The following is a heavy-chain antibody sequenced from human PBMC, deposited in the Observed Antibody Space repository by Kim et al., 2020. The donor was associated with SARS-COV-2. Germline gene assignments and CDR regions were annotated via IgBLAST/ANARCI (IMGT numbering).Heavy chain of an antibody. D-gene: IGHD1-26*01. Sequence: GGSLRLSCAASGFTFSSYAMHWVRQAPGKGLEWVAVISYDGSNKYYADSVKGRFTISRDNSKNTLYLQMNSLRAEDTAVYYCAREGIGGSYYYYYYYGMDVWGQGTTVTVSS. CDR1: GFTFSSYA. CDR3: AREGIGGSYYYYYYYGMDV. CDR2: ISYDGSNK. V-gene: IGHV3-30*04. J-gene: IGHJ6*02.